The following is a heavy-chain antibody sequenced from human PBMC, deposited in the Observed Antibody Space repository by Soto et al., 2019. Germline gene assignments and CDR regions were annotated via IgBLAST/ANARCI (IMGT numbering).Heavy chain of an antibody. V-gene: IGHV3-33*01. CDR3: ARDRGCSGGSYYVDYYGMDV. CDR1: GFTFSSYG. D-gene: IGHD2-15*01. CDR2: IRYDGSNK. J-gene: IGHJ6*04. Sequence: QVQLVESGGGVVQPGRSLRLSCAASGFTFSSYGMHWVRQAPGKGLERVAVIRYDGSNKYYAESVKGRFTISRHNSKNTLYLQMNGLRAEDTAVYYCARDRGCSGGSYYVDYYGMDVGGKGPTVTVSS.